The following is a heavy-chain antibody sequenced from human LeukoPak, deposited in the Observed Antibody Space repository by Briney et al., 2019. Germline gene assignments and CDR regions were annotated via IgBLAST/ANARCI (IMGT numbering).Heavy chain of an antibody. D-gene: IGHD6-6*01. CDR2: INTDGSST. V-gene: IGHV3-74*01. CDR3: AKYSSSSGRAFDI. CDR1: GFTFSSYW. J-gene: IGHJ3*02. Sequence: GGSLRLSCAASGFTFSSYWMHWVRQAPGKGLVWVSLINTDGSSTSYADSVKGRFTITRDNAKNTLYLQMNSLRAEDTAVYYCAKYSSSSGRAFDIWGQGTMVTVSS.